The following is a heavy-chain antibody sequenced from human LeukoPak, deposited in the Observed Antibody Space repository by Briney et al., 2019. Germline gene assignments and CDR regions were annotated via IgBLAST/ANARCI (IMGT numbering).Heavy chain of an antibody. CDR2: FYYCWST. J-gene: IGHJ5*02. V-gene: IGHV4-59*12. Sequence: PSETLSLTCTVSGGSISCYYWSWIRQPPGRGLEGIGYFYYCWSTNYNPSLESRVTISVDTSKNQFSLKLSSVTAADTAVYYCARETLRRDFWSGYRNNWFDPWGQGTLVTVSS. D-gene: IGHD3-3*01. CDR1: GGSISCYY. CDR3: ARETLRRDFWSGYRNNWFDP.